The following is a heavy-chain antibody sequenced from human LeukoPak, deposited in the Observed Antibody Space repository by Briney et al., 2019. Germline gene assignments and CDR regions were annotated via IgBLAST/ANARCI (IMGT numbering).Heavy chain of an antibody. CDR1: GFTFGDYA. J-gene: IGHJ1*01. D-gene: IGHD2-21*02. CDR2: IRSKAYGGTT. CDR3: TRAYCGGDCYFQH. V-gene: IGHV3-49*04. Sequence: GRSLRLSCTASGFTFGDYAMSWVRQAPGKGLEWVVFIRSKAYGGTTEYAASVKGSFTISRDDSNSIAYLQMNSLNTEDTAVYYCTRAYCGGDCYFQHWGQGTLVTVSS.